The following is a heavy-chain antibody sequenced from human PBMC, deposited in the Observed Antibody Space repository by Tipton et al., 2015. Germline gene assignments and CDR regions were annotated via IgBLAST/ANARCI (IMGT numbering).Heavy chain of an antibody. CDR2: ISHSGNT. D-gene: IGHD4-17*01. CDR3: ARGEIGDFDS. CDR1: AYSISSDYY. J-gene: IGHJ4*02. V-gene: IGHV4-38-2*01. Sequence: TLSLTCAVSAYSISSDYYWGWIRQPPGKGLEWIGSISHSGNTYYNPSLKSRVTMSRDTPKNQFSLQLKSVTAADTAVYYCARGEIGDFDSWGQGTLVTVSS.